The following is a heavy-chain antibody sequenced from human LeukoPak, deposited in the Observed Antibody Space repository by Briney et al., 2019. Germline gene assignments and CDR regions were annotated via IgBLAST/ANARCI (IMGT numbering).Heavy chain of an antibody. CDR2: ISYDGSNK. Sequence: GGSLRLCCAASGFTFSSYAMHWVRQAPGKGLEWVAVISYDGSNKYYADSVKGRFTISRDNSKNTLHLQMNSLRAEDTAVYYCARDPYGSGSYYYNWFDPWGQGTLVIVSS. CDR3: ARDPYGSGSYYYNWFDP. J-gene: IGHJ5*02. D-gene: IGHD3-10*01. V-gene: IGHV3-30-3*01. CDR1: GFTFSSYA.